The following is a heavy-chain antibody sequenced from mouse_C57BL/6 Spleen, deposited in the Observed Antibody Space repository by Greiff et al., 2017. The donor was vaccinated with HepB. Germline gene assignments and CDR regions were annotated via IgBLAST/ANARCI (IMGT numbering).Heavy chain of an antibody. CDR3: ARTHYDGSSFAY. J-gene: IGHJ3*01. CDR1: GYTFTDYN. D-gene: IGHD1-1*01. Sequence: VQLQQSGPELVKPGASVKMSCKASGYTFTDYNMQWVKQSHGKSLEWIGYINPNNGGTSYNQKFKGKATLTVNKSSSTAYMELRSLTSEDSAVYYCARTHYDGSSFAYWGQGTLVTVSA. CDR2: INPNNGGT. V-gene: IGHV1-22*01.